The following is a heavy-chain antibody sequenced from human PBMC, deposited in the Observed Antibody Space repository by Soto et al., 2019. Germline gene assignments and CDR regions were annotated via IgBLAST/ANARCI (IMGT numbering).Heavy chain of an antibody. CDR3: ARASGITMVRGSLGY. CDR1: GYTFTSYG. CDR2: ISAYNGNT. J-gene: IGHJ4*02. Sequence: ASVKVSCKASGYTFTSYGISWVRRAPGQGLEWMGWISAYNGNTNYAQKLQGRVTMTTDTSTSTAYMELRSLRSDDTAVYYCARASGITMVRGSLGYWGQGTLVTVSS. D-gene: IGHD3-10*01. V-gene: IGHV1-18*01.